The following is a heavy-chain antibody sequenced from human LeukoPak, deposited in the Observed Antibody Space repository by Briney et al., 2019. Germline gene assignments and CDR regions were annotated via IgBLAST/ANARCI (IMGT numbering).Heavy chain of an antibody. Sequence: VASVKVSCKASGGTFSSYAISWVRQAPGQGLEWMGGIIPIFGTANYAQKFQGRVTITADKSTSTAYMELSSPRSEDTAVYYCARGSSGWDAFDIWGQGTMVTVSS. J-gene: IGHJ3*02. CDR2: IIPIFGTA. CDR3: ARGSSGWDAFDI. CDR1: GGTFSSYA. V-gene: IGHV1-69*06.